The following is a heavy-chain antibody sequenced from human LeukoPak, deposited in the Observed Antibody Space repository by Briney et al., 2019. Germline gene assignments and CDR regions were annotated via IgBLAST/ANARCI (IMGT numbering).Heavy chain of an antibody. Sequence: GSLRLSCAASGFTVSSNYMNWVRQAPGKGLEWVSVIYSGDSTYYADSVKGRFTISRDNSKNTLYLQMNSLRAEDTAVYYCAKAHSIYDILTGYYDGGLDYWGQGTLVTVSS. D-gene: IGHD3-9*01. V-gene: IGHV3-66*01. CDR3: AKAHSIYDILTGYYDGGLDY. J-gene: IGHJ4*02. CDR1: GFTVSSNY. CDR2: IYSGDST.